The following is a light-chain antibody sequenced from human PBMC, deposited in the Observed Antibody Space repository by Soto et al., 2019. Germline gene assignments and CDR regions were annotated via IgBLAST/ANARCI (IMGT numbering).Light chain of an antibody. J-gene: IGKJ5*01. CDR3: MQALQAPRT. Sequence: DLVMTQSPLSLPVTPGEPASISCRSSQSLLHSNGYTYLDWYLQKPGQSPQLLIYLGSNRASGVTDRFSGSGSGTDFTLKISRVEAEDVGLDYCMQALQAPRTFGLGTRLEIK. CDR1: QSLLHSNGYTY. CDR2: LGS. V-gene: IGKV2-28*01.